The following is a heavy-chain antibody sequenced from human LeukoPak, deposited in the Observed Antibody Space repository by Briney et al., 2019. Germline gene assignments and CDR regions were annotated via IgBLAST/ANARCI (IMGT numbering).Heavy chain of an antibody. V-gene: IGHV1-46*01. CDR3: ARDSNPQGSSVMGGYNL. CDR2: INPSGGST. D-gene: IGHD5-12*01. J-gene: IGHJ5*02. Sequence: ASVKVSCKASGYTFTSYYMHWVRQAPGQGLEWMGIINPSGGSTSYAQKFQGRVTITADESTSTAYMELSSLRSEDTAVYYCARDSNPQGSSVMGGYNLWGQGTLVTVSS. CDR1: GYTFTSYY.